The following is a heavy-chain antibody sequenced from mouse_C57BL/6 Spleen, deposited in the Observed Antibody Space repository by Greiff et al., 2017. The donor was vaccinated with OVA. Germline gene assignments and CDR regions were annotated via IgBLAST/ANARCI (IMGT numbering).Heavy chain of an antibody. J-gene: IGHJ4*01. Sequence: QVQLKQPGAELVMPGASVKLSCKASGYTFTSYWMHWVKQRPGQGLEWIGEIDPSDSYTNYNQKFKGKSTLTVDKSSSTAYMQLSSLTSEDSAVYYCARERQLRLPAMDYWGQGTSVTVSS. V-gene: IGHV1-69*01. CDR1: GYTFTSYW. D-gene: IGHD3-2*02. CDR2: IDPSDSYT. CDR3: ARERQLRLPAMDY.